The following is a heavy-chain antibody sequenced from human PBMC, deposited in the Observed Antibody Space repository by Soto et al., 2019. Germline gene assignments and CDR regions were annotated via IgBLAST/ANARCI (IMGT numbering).Heavy chain of an antibody. V-gene: IGHV1-46*03. CDR1: GYTFTSYY. J-gene: IGHJ5*02. CDR3: ARAKSAAGSEYNWFDP. CDR2: INPSGGST. D-gene: IGHD6-13*01. Sequence: ASVKVSCKASGYTFTSYYMHCVRQAPGQGLEWMGIINPSGGSTSYAQKFQGRVTMTRDTSTSTVYMELSSLRSEDTAVYYCARAKSAAGSEYNWFDPWGQGTLVTVSS.